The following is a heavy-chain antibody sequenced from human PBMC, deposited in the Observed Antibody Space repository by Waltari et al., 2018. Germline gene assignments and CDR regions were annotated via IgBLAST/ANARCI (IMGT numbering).Heavy chain of an antibody. V-gene: IGHV3-7*01. CDR2: IKQDGSEK. CDR1: GFTFYNSW. Sequence: EVQLVESGGGLVQPGGSLSLSCAASGFTFYNSWMSWVRQAPGKGLEWVANIKQDGSEKYYVDSVKGRFTISRDNAKNSLSLQMNSLRGEDTAVYYCARDNGDDYDSSGTYWYFDLWGRGTLVTVSS. D-gene: IGHD3-22*01. J-gene: IGHJ2*01. CDR3: ARDNGDDYDSSGTYWYFDL.